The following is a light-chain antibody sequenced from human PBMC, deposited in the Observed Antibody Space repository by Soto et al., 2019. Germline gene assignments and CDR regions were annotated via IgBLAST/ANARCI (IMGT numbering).Light chain of an antibody. CDR1: QDISTW. V-gene: IGKV1-12*01. CDR2: AAS. Sequence: DIQMTQSPSSLSASVGDRVSITCRASQDISTWLAWYQQKPGKAPRLLIFAASHLQSGVPSRFSGSGSGTDFTLTISSLQPEDFATYYCQQSNSLPYTFGLGTRLEIK. J-gene: IGKJ2*01. CDR3: QQSNSLPYT.